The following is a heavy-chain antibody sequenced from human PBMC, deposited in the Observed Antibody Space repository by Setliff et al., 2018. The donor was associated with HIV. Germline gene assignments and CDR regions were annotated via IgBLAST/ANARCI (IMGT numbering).Heavy chain of an antibody. CDR1: DGSISSSSYY. CDR3: ASYGGGSENDAFRV. V-gene: IGHV4-39*01. D-gene: IGHD4-17*01. Sequence: KPSETLSLTCTVSDGSISSSSYYWGWIRQPPGKGLEWIGSIYYSGSTYYNPSLKSRVTISVDTSKNQFSLNVNSVAAADTAVYYCASYGGGSENDAFRVGGQGTMVTVSS. J-gene: IGHJ3*01. CDR2: IYYSGST.